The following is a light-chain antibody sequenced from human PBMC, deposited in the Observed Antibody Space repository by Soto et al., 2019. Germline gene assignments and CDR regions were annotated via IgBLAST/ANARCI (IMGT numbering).Light chain of an antibody. Sequence: QSVGALSVKKGEGASLSCRASQTVGKNYLAWYQQRPGQAPRLLIHGASSRATGIPDRFSGSGSGTEFTLTIGRVEPEDFAVYYCQQYASLPRTFGQGT. CDR3: QQYASLPRT. J-gene: IGKJ1*01. CDR2: GAS. CDR1: QTVGKNY. V-gene: IGKV3-20*01.